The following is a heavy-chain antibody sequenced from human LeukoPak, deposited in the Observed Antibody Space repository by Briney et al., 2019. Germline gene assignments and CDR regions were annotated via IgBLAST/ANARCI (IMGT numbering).Heavy chain of an antibody. CDR2: ISSSGSTI. CDR1: GFTFSSYE. CDR3: ARTPIGGYSYGYVSAFDI. J-gene: IGHJ3*02. D-gene: IGHD5-18*01. Sequence: PGGSLRLSCAASGFTFSSYEMNWVRQAPGKGLEWVSYISSSGSTIYYADSVKGRLTISRDNAKNSLYLQMNSLRAEDTAVYYCARTPIGGYSYGYVSAFDIWGQGTMVTVSS. V-gene: IGHV3-48*03.